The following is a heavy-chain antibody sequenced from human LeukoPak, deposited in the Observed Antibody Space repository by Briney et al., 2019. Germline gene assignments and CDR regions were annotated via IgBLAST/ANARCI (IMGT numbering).Heavy chain of an antibody. J-gene: IGHJ4*02. Sequence: ASVKVSCKASGYTFTSYGISWVRQAPGQGLEWMGWISAYNGNTNYAQKLQGRVTMTTDTSTSTAYMELRSLRSDDTAVYYCARDGRLRFGELLGPVVEFDYWGQGTLVTVSS. CDR2: ISAYNGNT. CDR3: ARDGRLRFGELLGPVVEFDY. V-gene: IGHV1-18*01. CDR1: GYTFTSYG. D-gene: IGHD3-10*01.